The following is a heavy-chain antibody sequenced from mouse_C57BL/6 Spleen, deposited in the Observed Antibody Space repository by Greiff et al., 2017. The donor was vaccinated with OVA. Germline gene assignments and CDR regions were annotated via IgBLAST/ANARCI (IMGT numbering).Heavy chain of an antibody. V-gene: IGHV3-6*01. CDR3: ARGPNYYGSSYFYFDY. Sequence: VQLKESGPGLVKPSQSLSLPCSVTGYSITSGYYWNWIRQFPGNTLEWMGYISYDGSNNYNPSLKNRISITRDTSKNQLFLKLNSVTTEDTATYYCARGPNYYGSSYFYFDYWGQGTTLTVSS. D-gene: IGHD1-1*01. J-gene: IGHJ2*01. CDR1: GYSITSGYY. CDR2: ISYDGSN.